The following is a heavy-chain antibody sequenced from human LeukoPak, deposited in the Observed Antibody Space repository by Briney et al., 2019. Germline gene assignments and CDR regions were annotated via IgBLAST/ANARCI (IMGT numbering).Heavy chain of an antibody. J-gene: IGHJ4*02. V-gene: IGHV4-34*01. CDR2: INHSGST. CDR1: GGSFSGYY. D-gene: IGHD5-24*01. Sequence: SETLSLTCTVYGGSFSGYYWSWIRQPPGKGLEWIGEINHSGSTNYNPSLKSRVTISVDTSKNQFSLKLSSVTAADTAVYYCARDPLSKDGYNLYYFDYWGQGTLVTVSS. CDR3: ARDPLSKDGYNLYYFDY.